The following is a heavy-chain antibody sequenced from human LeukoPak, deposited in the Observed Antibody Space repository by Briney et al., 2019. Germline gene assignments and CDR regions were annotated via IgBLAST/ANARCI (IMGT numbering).Heavy chain of an antibody. V-gene: IGHV4-61*08. CDR1: GDSISSDDYY. CDR3: ARVGYSSGWYPPYYFDY. J-gene: IGHJ4*02. D-gene: IGHD6-19*01. CDR2: IYYSGST. Sequence: SETLSLTCTVSGDSISSDDYYWSWIRQPPGKGLEWIGYIYYSGSTNYNPSLKSRVTISVDTSKNQFSLKLSSVTAADTAVYYCARVGYSSGWYPPYYFDYWGQGTLVTVSS.